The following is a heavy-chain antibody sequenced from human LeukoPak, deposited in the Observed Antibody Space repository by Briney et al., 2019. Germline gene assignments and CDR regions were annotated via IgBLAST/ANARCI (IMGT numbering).Heavy chain of an antibody. CDR2: INPSGGST. Sequence: ASVKVSCKASGYTFTSYYMHWVRQAPGQGLEWMGIINPSGGSTSYAQKFQGRVTVTRDTSTSTVYMELSSLRSEDTAVYYCARDKRIAAAGTRFPYYWGQGTLVTVSS. D-gene: IGHD6-13*01. CDR3: ARDKRIAAAGTRFPYY. V-gene: IGHV1-46*01. J-gene: IGHJ4*02. CDR1: GYTFTSYY.